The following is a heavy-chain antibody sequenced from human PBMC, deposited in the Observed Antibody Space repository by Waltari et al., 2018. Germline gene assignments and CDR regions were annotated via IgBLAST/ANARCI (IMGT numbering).Heavy chain of an antibody. CDR2: RQRDGSQT. Sequence: EEQLVESGGDLVQPGGSLRLSCAASGFTFSSYWMTWVRQAPGKALEGVANRQRDGSQTTSVDSARGRFTISRDNARKSLYLQMNSLRTEDTAVYYCARHGGSPRAEAIDIWGQGTLVTVSP. CDR1: GFTFSSYW. CDR3: ARHGGSPRAEAIDI. J-gene: IGHJ3*02. D-gene: IGHD1-26*01. V-gene: IGHV3-7*01.